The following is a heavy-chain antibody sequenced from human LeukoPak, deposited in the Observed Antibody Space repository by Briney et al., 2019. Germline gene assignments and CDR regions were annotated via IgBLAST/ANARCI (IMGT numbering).Heavy chain of an antibody. CDR1: GFTFSSYA. D-gene: IGHD6-13*01. CDR3: ARVGSSWDILDH. V-gene: IGHV3-23*01. Sequence: GGSLRLSCAASGFTFSSYAMSWVRQAPGKGLEWVSAISGSGGSTYYADSVKGRFTISRDNSKNSLYLQMDSLRAKDTAVYYCARVGSSWDILDHWGQGTLVTVSS. CDR2: ISGSGGST. J-gene: IGHJ4*02.